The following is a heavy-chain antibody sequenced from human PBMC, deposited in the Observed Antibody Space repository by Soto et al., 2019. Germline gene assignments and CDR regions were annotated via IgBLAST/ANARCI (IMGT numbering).Heavy chain of an antibody. V-gene: IGHV4-4*02. CDR1: GGSISSSNW. J-gene: IGHJ3*02. Sequence: SETLSLTCAVSGGSISSSNWWSWVRQPPGKGLEWIGEIYHSGSTNYNPSLKSRVTISVDKSKNQFSLKLSSVTAADTAVYYCARVRDSSGYYFPDAFDIWGQGTMVTVSS. CDR2: IYHSGST. CDR3: ARVRDSSGYYFPDAFDI. D-gene: IGHD3-22*01.